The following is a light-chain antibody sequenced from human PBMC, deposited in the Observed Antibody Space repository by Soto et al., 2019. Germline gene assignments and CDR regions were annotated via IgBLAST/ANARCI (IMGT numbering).Light chain of an antibody. Sequence: DIQMTQSPSSLSASVGDRVTITCQASQDIKNYLNWYQQKPGKAPNLLIYDASNLKTGVPSRFSGRGSATHFTFPISSLQPEDIATYYCQHYDHLPPLSFGGGTKVEIK. V-gene: IGKV1-33*01. J-gene: IGKJ4*01. CDR2: DAS. CDR1: QDIKNY. CDR3: QHYDHLPPLS.